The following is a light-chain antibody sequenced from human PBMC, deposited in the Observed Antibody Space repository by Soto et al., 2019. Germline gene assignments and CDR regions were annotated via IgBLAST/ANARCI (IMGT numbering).Light chain of an antibody. V-gene: IGLV1-40*01. CDR1: RSNIGAPYD. Sequence: QSVLTQPPSVSGAPGQRVTISCTGSRSNIGAPYDANWYQQLPGTAPKLLIYSNNNRPSGVPDRFSGSKSGTSASLAITGLQAEDEADYYCSSYAHGSTYVFGTGTKVTVL. J-gene: IGLJ1*01. CDR2: SNN. CDR3: SSYAHGSTYV.